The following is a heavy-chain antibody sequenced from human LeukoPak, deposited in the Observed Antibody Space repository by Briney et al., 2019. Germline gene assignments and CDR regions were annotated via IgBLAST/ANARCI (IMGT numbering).Heavy chain of an antibody. CDR1: GYTFTGYY. J-gene: IGHJ6*03. Sequence: ASVKVSCKASGYTFTGYYMHWVRQAPGQGLEGMGWINPNSGGTNYAQKFQGRVTMTRDTSINTAYMELSRLRAGDTDVYYWPRDLEDDSSGYYIPGYYYYYMDVWGKGTTVTVSS. V-gene: IGHV1-2*02. CDR3: PRDLEDDSSGYYIPGYYYYYMDV. CDR2: INPNSGGT. D-gene: IGHD3-22*01.